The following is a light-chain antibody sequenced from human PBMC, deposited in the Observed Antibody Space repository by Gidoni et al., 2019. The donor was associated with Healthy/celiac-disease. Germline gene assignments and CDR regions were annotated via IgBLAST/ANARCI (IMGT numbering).Light chain of an antibody. V-gene: IGKV2-28*01. J-gene: IGKJ5*01. CDR1: QSLLHSNGYNY. CDR3: MQALQTPIT. Sequence: SVMTQSPLTLRVTPGEPASISCRSSQSLLHSNGYNYLDWYLQKPGQSPQLLIYLGSNRASGVPDRFSGSGSGTDFTLKISRVEAEDVGVYYCMQALQTPITFGQGTRLEIK. CDR2: LGS.